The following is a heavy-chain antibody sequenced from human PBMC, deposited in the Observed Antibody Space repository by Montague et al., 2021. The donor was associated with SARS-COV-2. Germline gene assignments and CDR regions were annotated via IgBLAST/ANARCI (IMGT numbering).Heavy chain of an antibody. D-gene: IGHD3-10*01. CDR1: GDSVSIYGLA. CDR3: ARHSYRTFDF. V-gene: IGHV6-1*01. Sequence: CAISGDSVSIYGLARNWKRQSSSRHLERLGMSIYTVAARYNEYAVSVKGRITINPDTPKNQFSLHLTSVTPEDTAVYYCARHSYRTFDFWGQGTLVTVSS. J-gene: IGHJ4*02. CDR2: SIYTVAARYN.